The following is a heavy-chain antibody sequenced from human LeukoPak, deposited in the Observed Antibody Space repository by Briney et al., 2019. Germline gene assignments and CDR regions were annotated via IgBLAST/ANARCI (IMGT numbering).Heavy chain of an antibody. CDR3: ARDSGSGNNDY. Sequence: ASVKVSCKASGYTFTSYAVHWVRQAPGQRLEWMGWISAGNGNTKYSQNFQGGVTFISNTSATTAFMELSSLRSEDAAVYYCARDSGSGNNDYWGQGTLVTVSS. J-gene: IGHJ4*02. CDR1: GYTFTSYA. CDR2: ISAGNGNT. V-gene: IGHV1-3*01. D-gene: IGHD1-26*01.